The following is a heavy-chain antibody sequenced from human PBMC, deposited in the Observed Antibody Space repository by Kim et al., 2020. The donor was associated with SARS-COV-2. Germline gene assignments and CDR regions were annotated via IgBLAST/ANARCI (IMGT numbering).Heavy chain of an antibody. CDR3: ARLKDIWYPFNWFDP. V-gene: IGHV4-34*01. Sequence: SETLSLTCAVYGGSFSGYYWSWIRQPPGKGLEWIGEINHSGSTNYNPSLKSRVTISVDTSKNQFSLKLSSVTAADTAVYYCARLKDIWYPFNWFDPWGQGTLVTVSS. CDR1: GGSFSGYY. CDR2: INHSGST. D-gene: IGHD2-15*01. J-gene: IGHJ5*02.